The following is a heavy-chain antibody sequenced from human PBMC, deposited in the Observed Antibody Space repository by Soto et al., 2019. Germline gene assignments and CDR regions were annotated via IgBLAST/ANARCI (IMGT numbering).Heavy chain of an antibody. V-gene: IGHV6-1*01. CDR3: VRLIGNSWLDF. CDR2: TYYRSKWYN. CDR1: GDSVSSSSVT. J-gene: IGHJ5*01. Sequence: SQTLSLTCAISGDSVSSSSVTWNWIRQPPSRGLEWLGRTYYRSKWYNDYAESVKSRITINPDTSKNQFSLHLNSVTPEDAAVYYCVRLIGNSWLDFWGQGTLVTAPQ. D-gene: IGHD1-26*01.